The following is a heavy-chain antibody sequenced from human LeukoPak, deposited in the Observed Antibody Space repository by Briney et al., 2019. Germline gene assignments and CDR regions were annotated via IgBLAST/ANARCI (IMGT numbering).Heavy chain of an antibody. Sequence: GESLKISCKTSGYSFTNYWIGWVRQLPGKGLEWMGIIYPGDSETRYSPSFQGQVTISADKSISTAYLQWSSLKASDTAMYYCARRADYYFFDYWGQGTLVTVSS. J-gene: IGHJ4*02. CDR1: GYSFTNYW. D-gene: IGHD3-10*01. CDR2: IYPGDSET. V-gene: IGHV5-51*01. CDR3: ARRADYYFFDY.